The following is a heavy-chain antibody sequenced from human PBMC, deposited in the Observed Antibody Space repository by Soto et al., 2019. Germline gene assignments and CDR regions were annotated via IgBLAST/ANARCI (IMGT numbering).Heavy chain of an antibody. J-gene: IGHJ4*02. CDR2: TYWDGDK. CDR1: GFSLSTSGVG. CDR3: VQTHKWLRFDY. D-gene: IGHD5-12*01. V-gene: IGHV2-5*02. Sequence: QITLKESGPTLVKPTQTLTLTCTFSGFSLSTSGVGVGWIRQTPGKALEWLALTYWDGDKRYSPSLKSRLTIMKDTSKNQVVLIMTNMDPVDTAIYYCVQTHKWLRFDYWGQGTLVTVSS.